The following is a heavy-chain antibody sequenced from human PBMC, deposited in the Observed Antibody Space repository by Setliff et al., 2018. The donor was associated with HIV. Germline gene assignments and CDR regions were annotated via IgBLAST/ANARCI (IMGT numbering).Heavy chain of an antibody. D-gene: IGHD3-3*01. Sequence: PSETLSLTCTVSGGSISGGGYYWSWIRQHPGKGLEWIGYLHYSGNTYNNPSLNSRISISVDMSKNKFSLKLSSVTAADTAVYYCASGGRGVVTSFDSWGPGTLVTVSS. CDR2: LHYSGNT. CDR1: GGSISGGGYY. J-gene: IGHJ4*02. V-gene: IGHV4-31*03. CDR3: ASGGRGVVTSFDS.